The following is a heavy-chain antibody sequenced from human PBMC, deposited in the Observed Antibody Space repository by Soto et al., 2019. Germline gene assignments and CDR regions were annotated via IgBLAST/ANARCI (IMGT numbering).Heavy chain of an antibody. CDR1: GGTFSSYA. J-gene: IGHJ3*02. D-gene: IGHD3-3*01. CDR2: IIPIFGTA. V-gene: IGHV1-69*06. CDR3: ARPLWSVRDGLDI. Sequence: ASVKVSCKASGGTFSSYAISWVRQAPGQGLEWMGGIIPIFGTANYAQKFQGQVTISADKSINTAYLQWSSLKASDSAIYYCARPLWSVRDGLDIWGQGTVVTVSS.